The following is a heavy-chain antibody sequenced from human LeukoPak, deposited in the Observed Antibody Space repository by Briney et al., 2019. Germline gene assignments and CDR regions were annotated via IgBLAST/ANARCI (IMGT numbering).Heavy chain of an antibody. V-gene: IGHV3-30-3*01. J-gene: IGHJ4*02. CDR1: GFTFSSYA. CDR3: ARDQSSGWYGVY. D-gene: IGHD6-19*01. Sequence: PGGSLRLSCAASGFTFSSYAMRWVRQAPGKGLEWVAVISFVGSNKFYADSVKGRFTISRDNSKNTLYLQMNSLRTEDTAVYFCARDQSSGWYGVYWGQGTLVTVSS. CDR2: ISFVGSNK.